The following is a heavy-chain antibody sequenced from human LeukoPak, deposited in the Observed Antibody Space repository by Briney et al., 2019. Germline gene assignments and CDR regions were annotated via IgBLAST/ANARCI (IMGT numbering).Heavy chain of an antibody. V-gene: IGHV4-59*12. Sequence: SETLSLTCTVSGGSISSYYWNWIRQPPGKGLEWIGYIYHSGSTYYNPSLKSRVTISVDRSKNQFSLKLSSVTAADTAVYYCARRVGEYGMDVWGQGTTVTVSS. D-gene: IGHD1-26*01. CDR2: IYHSGST. CDR1: GGSISSYY. CDR3: ARRVGEYGMDV. J-gene: IGHJ6*02.